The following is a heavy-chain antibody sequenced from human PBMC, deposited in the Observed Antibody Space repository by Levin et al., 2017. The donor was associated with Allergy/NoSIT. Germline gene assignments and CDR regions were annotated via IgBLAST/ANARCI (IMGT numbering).Heavy chain of an antibody. Sequence: KTGESLKISCKSSGYPYNSQDINWLRQAPGQRLEWMGWMSPKRGRTGYAQRFQGRVTMTRDTSTTTAYMELSRLRSEDTAIYYCAREMADGVFDFWGQGTLVTVSS. D-gene: IGHD2-8*01. J-gene: IGHJ4*02. CDR3: AREMADGVFDF. V-gene: IGHV1-8*01. CDR2: MSPKRGRT. CDR1: GYPYNSQD.